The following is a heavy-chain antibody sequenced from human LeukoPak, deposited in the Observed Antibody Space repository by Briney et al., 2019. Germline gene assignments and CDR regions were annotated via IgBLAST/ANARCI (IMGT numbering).Heavy chain of an antibody. J-gene: IGHJ4*02. CDR2: ISAYNGNT. Sequence: ASVKVSCKASGYTFSSYGISWVRQAPGQGLEWLGYISAYNGNTNYAQKVQGRITMTTDTSTSSAYMEMRSLRSDDTAVYYCARDCSGASCYWIHWGQGTLVTVSS. V-gene: IGHV1-18*01. CDR1: GYTFSSYG. CDR3: ARDCSGASCYWIH. D-gene: IGHD2-15*01.